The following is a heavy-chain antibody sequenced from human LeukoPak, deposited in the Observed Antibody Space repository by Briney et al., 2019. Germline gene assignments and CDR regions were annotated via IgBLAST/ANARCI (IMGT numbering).Heavy chain of an antibody. Sequence: GGSLRLSCAASGFTFNNYAMHWVRQAPGKGLEWVAFISYEGRDKCYADSVKGRFTISRDNSENTLYLQMNSLRPEDTAVYYCTRDVNAFDIWGQGTMVTVSS. V-gene: IGHV3-30*04. CDR3: TRDVNAFDI. CDR2: ISYEGRDK. CDR1: GFTFNNYA. J-gene: IGHJ3*02.